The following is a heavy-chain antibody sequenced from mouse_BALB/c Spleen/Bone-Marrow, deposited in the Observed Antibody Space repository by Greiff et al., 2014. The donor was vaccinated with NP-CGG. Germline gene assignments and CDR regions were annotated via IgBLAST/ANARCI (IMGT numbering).Heavy chain of an antibody. J-gene: IGHJ3*01. CDR1: GYTFTDYY. D-gene: IGHD3-1*01. CDR3: VTKGSSGYGLFAY. Sequence: VQLKESGPELVKPGASVKMSCKASGYTFTDYYMKWVKQSHGKSLEWIGDINPNNGDTFYNQKFKGKATLTVDKSSSTAYMQLNSLTSEDSAVYYCVTKGSSGYGLFAYWGQGTLVTVSA. V-gene: IGHV1-26*01. CDR2: INPNNGDT.